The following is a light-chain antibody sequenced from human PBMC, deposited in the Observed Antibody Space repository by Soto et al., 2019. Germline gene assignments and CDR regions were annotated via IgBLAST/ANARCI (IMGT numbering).Light chain of an antibody. CDR3: ATWDDSLRVYV. Sequence: QLVLTQSSSVSGTPGQRVTISCSGSSSNIGSNSVNWYQQLPATAPQLLIYDNNRRPSGVPDRFSASKSGTSVSLAISGLQSEDEGDYYCATWDDSLRVYVFGSGTKVTVL. CDR2: DNN. V-gene: IGLV1-44*01. CDR1: SSNIGSNS. J-gene: IGLJ1*01.